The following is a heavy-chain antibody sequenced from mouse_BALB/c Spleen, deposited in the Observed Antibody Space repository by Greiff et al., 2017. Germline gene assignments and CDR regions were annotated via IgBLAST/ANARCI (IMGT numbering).Heavy chain of an antibody. CDR2: IYPGNVNT. CDR1: GYTFTSYY. J-gene: IGHJ1*01. CDR3: ARGGGSSYWYFDV. Sequence: VQLQQSGPELVKPGASVRISCKASGYTFTSYYIHWVKQRPGQGLEWIGWIYPGNVNTKYNEKFKGKATLTADKSSSTAYMQLSSLTSEDSAVYFCARGGGSSYWYFDVWGAGTTVTVSS. D-gene: IGHD1-1*01. V-gene: IGHV1S56*01.